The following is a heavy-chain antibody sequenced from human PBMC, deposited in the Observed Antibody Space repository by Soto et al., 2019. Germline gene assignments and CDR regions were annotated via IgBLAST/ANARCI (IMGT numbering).Heavy chain of an antibody. CDR1: GFSFSSHG. V-gene: IGHV3-30*03. CDR3: ARDPPGDDYWAGFKY. D-gene: IGHD4-17*01. Sequence: QVQLVESGGDVVQPGRSLTLSCLASGFSFSSHGMHWIRQAPGKGLEWLAVISYDGGNKNYADSVRDRFTISRDNSKNRVFLQINSLRPEDTAVYFCARDPPGDDYWAGFKYWGQGTLVIVSS. J-gene: IGHJ4*02. CDR2: ISYDGGNK.